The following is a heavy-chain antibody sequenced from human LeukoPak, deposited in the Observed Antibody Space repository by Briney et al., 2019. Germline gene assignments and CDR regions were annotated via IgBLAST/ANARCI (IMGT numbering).Heavy chain of an antibody. J-gene: IGHJ4*02. Sequence: NASETLSLTCAVYGVSFSGYYWSWIRQPPGKGLEWIGETNHSGSTNYNPSLKSRVTISVDTSKNQFSLKLSSVTAADTAVYYCASLDILTGYSDYWGQGTLVTVSS. V-gene: IGHV4-34*01. D-gene: IGHD3-9*01. CDR3: ASLDILTGYSDY. CDR1: GVSFSGYY. CDR2: TNHSGST.